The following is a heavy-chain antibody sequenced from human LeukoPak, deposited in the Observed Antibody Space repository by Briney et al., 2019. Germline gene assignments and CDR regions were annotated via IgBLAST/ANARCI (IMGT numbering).Heavy chain of an antibody. D-gene: IGHD1-26*01. CDR2: IHTSGNA. Sequence: SETPSLTCTVSGGSLSSYYWIWIRQPAGKGLEWIGRIHTSGNADYNPSLKSRVTMSVDTSKNQFSLRLRSVTAADTAVYYCARDQYSGSLDYWGQGTLVTVSS. J-gene: IGHJ4*02. CDR1: GGSLSSYY. V-gene: IGHV4-4*07. CDR3: ARDQYSGSLDY.